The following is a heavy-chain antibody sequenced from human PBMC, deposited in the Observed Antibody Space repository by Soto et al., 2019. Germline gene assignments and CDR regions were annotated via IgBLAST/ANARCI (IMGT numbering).Heavy chain of an antibody. CDR2: IWYDGSNK. CDR1: GFTFSSYG. Sequence: GGSLRLSCAASGFTFSSYGIHWGRQAPGKGLEWVAVIWYDGSNKYYAESVKGRFTISRDNSKNTLYLQMNSLRAEDTAVYYCARDSHVGSGWQLTADYWGQGTLVTVSS. J-gene: IGHJ4*02. V-gene: IGHV3-33*01. D-gene: IGHD6-19*01. CDR3: ARDSHVGSGWQLTADY.